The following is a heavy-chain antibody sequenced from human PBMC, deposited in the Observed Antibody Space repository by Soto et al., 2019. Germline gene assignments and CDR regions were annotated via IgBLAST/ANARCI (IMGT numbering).Heavy chain of an antibody. CDR2: IYPGDSDT. CDR1: GYSFTSYW. CDR3: ARLMGLAARALDV. D-gene: IGHD6-6*01. Sequence: PGESLKLSCNGSGYSFTSYWIDWVRQMPGKGLEWMGIIYPGDSDTRYSPSFQGQVTISADKSISTAYLQWSSLKASDTAMYYCARLMGLAARALDVWGQGTTVTV. V-gene: IGHV5-51*01. J-gene: IGHJ6*02.